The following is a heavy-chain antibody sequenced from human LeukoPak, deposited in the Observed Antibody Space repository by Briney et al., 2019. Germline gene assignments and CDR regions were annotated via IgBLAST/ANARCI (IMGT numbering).Heavy chain of an antibody. J-gene: IGHJ4*02. CDR2: ISSSSSYI. CDR3: ARDRFGEYSLVYYFDY. Sequence: PGGSLRLSCAASGFTFSSYSMNWVRQAPGKGLEWVSSISSSSSYIYYADSVKGRFTISRDNAKNSLYLQMNSLRAEDTAVYYCARDRFGEYSLVYYFDYWGQGTLVTVSS. CDR1: GFTFSSYS. V-gene: IGHV3-21*01. D-gene: IGHD3-10*01.